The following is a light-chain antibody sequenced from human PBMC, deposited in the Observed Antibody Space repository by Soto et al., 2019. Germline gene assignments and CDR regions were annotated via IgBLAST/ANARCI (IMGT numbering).Light chain of an antibody. J-gene: IGKJ4*01. V-gene: IGKV3-11*01. CDR1: QSVTSF. CDR2: DVS. Sequence: EIVLTQSPVTLSLSPGERATLSCRACQSVTSFLAWYQQKPGQAPRLLIYDVSNRATGIPGRFSGSGSGTDFTLTISSLEPEDFAVYYCQQRSNWPLTFGGGTKVEIK. CDR3: QQRSNWPLT.